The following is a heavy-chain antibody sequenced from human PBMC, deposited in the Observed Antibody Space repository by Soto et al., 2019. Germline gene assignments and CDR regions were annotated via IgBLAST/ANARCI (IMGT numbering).Heavy chain of an antibody. D-gene: IGHD2-15*01. J-gene: IGHJ2*01. Sequence: QVQLQESGPGLVRPSETLSLTCTVSGGSINGYYWTWIRQPPGKGLEWIGYINYSGGTNYTPSLKSRVTISVDTSKNQLSLRLNSVTAADTAVYYCASLRDDKPRSFWYFDLWGRGTLVTVSS. CDR2: INYSGGT. CDR1: GGSINGYY. CDR3: ASLRDDKPRSFWYFDL. V-gene: IGHV4-59*08.